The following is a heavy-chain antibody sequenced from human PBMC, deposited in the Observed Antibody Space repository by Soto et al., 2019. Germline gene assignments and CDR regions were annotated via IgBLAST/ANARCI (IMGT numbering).Heavy chain of an antibody. CDR3: SAALWGGHFGKSFDY. Sequence: ASEKVSCKASGYTFTGHYMHWVRQPPGQGRAWMGWISRNGGGRNYAQKFQGRVTITRDTSSRTAYMELSRLRPYDTAVYYWSAALWGGHFGKSFDYLGHGTLV. V-gene: IGHV1-2*02. CDR2: ISRNGGGR. D-gene: IGHD7-27*01. CDR1: GYTFTGHY. J-gene: IGHJ4*01.